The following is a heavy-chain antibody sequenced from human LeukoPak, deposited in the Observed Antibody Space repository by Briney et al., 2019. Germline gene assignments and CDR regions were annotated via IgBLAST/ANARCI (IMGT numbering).Heavy chain of an antibody. CDR3: ARESGYCSSTSCFDFDY. V-gene: IGHV3-33*08. J-gene: IGHJ4*02. CDR2: IWYDGSNK. D-gene: IGHD2-2*01. Sequence: GGSLRLSCAASGFTFSSYGMHWVRQAPGKGLEWVAVIWYDGSNKYYADSVKGRFTISRDNSKNTLYLQMNSLRAEDTAVYYCARESGYCSSTSCFDFDYWGQGTLVTVSS. CDR1: GFTFSSYG.